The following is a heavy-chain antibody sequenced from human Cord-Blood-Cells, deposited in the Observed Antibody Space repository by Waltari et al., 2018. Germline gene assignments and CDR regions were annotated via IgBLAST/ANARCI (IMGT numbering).Heavy chain of an antibody. CDR1: GFTFSSYW. D-gene: IGHD6-13*01. V-gene: IGHV3-74*01. CDR2: INSDGSST. J-gene: IGHJ3*02. Sequence: EVQLVESGGGVVQPGGSLRLSCAAAGFTFSSYWMHWVRQAPGKGLVWVSRINSDGSSTSYADSVKGRFTISRDNAKNTLYLQMNSLRAEDTAVYYCARAGIADAFDIWGQGTMVTVSS. CDR3: ARAGIADAFDI.